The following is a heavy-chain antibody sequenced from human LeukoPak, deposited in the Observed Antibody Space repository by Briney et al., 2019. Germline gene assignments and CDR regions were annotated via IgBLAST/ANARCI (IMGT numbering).Heavy chain of an antibody. CDR2: IRYDGSNK. CDR3: AKDWSNSGWYFDY. J-gene: IGHJ4*02. D-gene: IGHD6-19*01. CDR1: GFTSSSYG. V-gene: IGHV3-30*02. Sequence: PGGSLRLSCAASGFTSSSYGMHWVRQAPGKGLEWVAFIRYDGSNKYYADSVKGRFTISRDNSKNTLYLQVNSLRAEDTAVYYCAKDWSNSGWYFDYWGQGTLVTVSS.